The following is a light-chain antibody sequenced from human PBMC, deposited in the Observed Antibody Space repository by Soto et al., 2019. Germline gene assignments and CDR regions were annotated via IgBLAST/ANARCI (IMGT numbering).Light chain of an antibody. V-gene: IGLV2-14*03. CDR2: DVT. CDR1: SNDIGGYNY. Sequence: HCALTQAASVSGVPGRSISIPCTGTSNDIGGYNYVSWYQQFPGKAPKLIIYDVTNRPSGVSFRFSGSKSGNTASLTISGLQAEDEAGCHCSSYSSTSTRRLFGAGTKVTVL. J-gene: IGLJ1*01. CDR3: SSYSSTSTRRL.